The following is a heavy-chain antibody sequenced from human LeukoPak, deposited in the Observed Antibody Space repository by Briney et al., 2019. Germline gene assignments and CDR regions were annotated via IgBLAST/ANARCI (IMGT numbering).Heavy chain of an antibody. D-gene: IGHD6-6*01. V-gene: IGHV3-21*01. Sequence: GGALRLSCAASGFTFSSYSMNWVRQAPGKGLEWVSSISSSSSYIYYADSVKGRFTISRDNAKNSLYLQMNSLRAEDTAVYYCARGQPYSSSSFYGMDVWGQGTTVTVSS. CDR1: GFTFSSYS. J-gene: IGHJ6*02. CDR3: ARGQPYSSSSFYGMDV. CDR2: ISSSSSYI.